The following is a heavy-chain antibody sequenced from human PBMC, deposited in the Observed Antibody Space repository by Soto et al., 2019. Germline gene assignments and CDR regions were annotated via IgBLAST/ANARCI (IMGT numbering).Heavy chain of an antibody. D-gene: IGHD6-19*01. J-gene: IGHJ4*02. Sequence: QVQLVESGGGVVQPGRSLRLSCAASGFTFSSYGMHWVRQAPGKGLEWVAVIWYDGSNKYYADSVKGRFTISRDNSKNTLYLEMNSLRAEDTAVYYCARDSEVEVAGKEPGYWGQGTLVTVSS. CDR1: GFTFSSYG. CDR3: ARDSEVEVAGKEPGY. CDR2: IWYDGSNK. V-gene: IGHV3-33*01.